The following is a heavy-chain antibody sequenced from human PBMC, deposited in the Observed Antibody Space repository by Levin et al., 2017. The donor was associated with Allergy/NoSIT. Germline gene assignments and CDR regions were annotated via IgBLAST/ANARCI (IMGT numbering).Heavy chain of an antibody. CDR3: ARGWFGELSYYYYGMDV. V-gene: IGHV4-30-4*01. CDR1: GGSISSGDYY. J-gene: IGHJ6*02. Sequence: SQTLSLTCTVSGGSISSGDYYWSWIRQPPGKGLEWIGYIYYSGSTYYNPSLKSRVTISVDTSKNQFSLKLSSVTAADTAVYYCARGWFGELSYYYYGMDVWGQGTTVTVSS. D-gene: IGHD3-10*01. CDR2: IYYSGST.